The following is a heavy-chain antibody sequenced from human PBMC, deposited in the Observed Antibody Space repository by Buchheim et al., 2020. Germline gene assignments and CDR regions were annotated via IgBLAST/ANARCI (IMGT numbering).Heavy chain of an antibody. CDR2: ISYDGSNK. CDR3: ARVGLRRHYFDY. CDR1: GFTFSSYA. Sequence: QVQLVESGGGVVQPGRSLRLSCAASGFTFSSYAMHWVRQAPGKGLEWVAVISYDGSNKYYADSVKGRFTIYRDNSKNTLYLQMNSLRAEDTAVYYCARVGLRRHYFDYWGQETL. J-gene: IGHJ4*02. V-gene: IGHV3-30-3*01.